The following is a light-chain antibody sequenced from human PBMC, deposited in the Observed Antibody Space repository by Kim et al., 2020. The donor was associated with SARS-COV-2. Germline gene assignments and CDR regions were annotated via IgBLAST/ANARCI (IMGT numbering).Light chain of an antibody. J-gene: IGKJ2*02. CDR3: QQYGSSRT. CDR2: GAS. Sequence: EIVLKQSPGTLSLSPGERTTLSCRASQSVRSSYLAWYQQKPGQAPRLLIYGASSRATGIPDRFSGSGSGTDFTLTISRLEPEDFAVYYCQQYGSSRTFGLGTKLEI. CDR1: QSVRSSY. V-gene: IGKV3-20*01.